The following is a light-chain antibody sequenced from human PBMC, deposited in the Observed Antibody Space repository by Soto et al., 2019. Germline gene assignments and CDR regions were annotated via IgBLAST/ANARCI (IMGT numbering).Light chain of an antibody. J-gene: IGLJ3*02. V-gene: IGLV2-14*01. CDR1: SSDVGGYNY. Sequence: QSALTQPASVSGSPGQSITISCTGTSSDVGGYNYVSWYQQHPGKAPKLMIYEVSDRPSGVSNRCSGSKSDNTASLTISGLQADDEADYYCSSYTSRTTLVFGGGTKLTVL. CDR3: SSYTSRTTLV. CDR2: EVS.